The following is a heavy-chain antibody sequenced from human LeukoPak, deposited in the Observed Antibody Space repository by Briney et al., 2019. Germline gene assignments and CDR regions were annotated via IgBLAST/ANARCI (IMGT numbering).Heavy chain of an antibody. J-gene: IGHJ6*03. CDR3: ARLTYSNYEDYYYYYYMDV. V-gene: IGHV4-4*02. D-gene: IGHD4-11*01. CDR1: GGSISSSNW. CDR2: IYHSGST. Sequence: SETLSLTCAVSGGSISSSNWWSWVRQPPGKGLEWIGEIYHSGSTNYNPSLKSRVTMSVDTSKNQFSLKLSSVTAADTAVYYCARLTYSNYEDYYYYYYMDVWGKGTTVTVSS.